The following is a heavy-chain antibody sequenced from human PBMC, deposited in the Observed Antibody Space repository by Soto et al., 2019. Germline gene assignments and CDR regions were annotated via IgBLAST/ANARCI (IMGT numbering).Heavy chain of an antibody. J-gene: IGHJ5*02. CDR1: GGTFSSYA. V-gene: IGHV1-69*06. Sequence: SVKVSCKASGGTFSSYAISWVRQAPGQGLEWMGGIIPIFGTANYAQKFQGRVTITADKSTSTAYMELSSLRSEDTAVYYCARLLTAAGIYDWFDPWGQGTLVTVSS. CDR2: IIPIFGTA. D-gene: IGHD6-13*01. CDR3: ARLLTAAGIYDWFDP.